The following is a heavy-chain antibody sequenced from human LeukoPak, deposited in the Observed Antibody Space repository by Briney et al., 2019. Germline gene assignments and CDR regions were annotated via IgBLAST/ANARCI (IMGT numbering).Heavy chain of an antibody. D-gene: IGHD2-2*02. CDR2: MNPNSGNT. J-gene: IGHJ6*02. CDR3: ARVGYCSSTSCYTALPGDYYYYYGMDV. V-gene: IGHV1-8*01. CDR1: GYTFTSYD. Sequence: ASVKVSCKASGYTFTSYDINWVRQATGQGLEWMGWMNPNSGNTGYAQKFQGRVTMTRNNSISTAYMELSSLRSEDTAVYYCARVGYCSSTSCYTALPGDYYYYYGMDVWGQGTTVTVSS.